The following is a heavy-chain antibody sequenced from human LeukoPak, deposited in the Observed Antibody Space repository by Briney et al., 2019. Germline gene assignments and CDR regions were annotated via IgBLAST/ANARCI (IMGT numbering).Heavy chain of an antibody. J-gene: IGHJ5*02. CDR2: ISSGGSTI. CDR3: ARDVWFDP. CDR1: GSTFTAYS. V-gene: IGHV3-48*04. Sequence: PGGSLRLSCAASGSTFTAYSMNWVRQPPGKGLEWVSYISSGGSTIYYADSVKGRFTVSRDNAKNSLYLQMNSLRAEDTALYYCARDVWFDPWGQGTLVTVSS.